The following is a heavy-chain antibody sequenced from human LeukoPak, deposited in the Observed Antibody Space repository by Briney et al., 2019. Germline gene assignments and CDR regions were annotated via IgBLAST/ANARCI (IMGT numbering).Heavy chain of an antibody. Sequence: GGSLRLSCAASGFTFSNYNMNWVRQAPGKGLEWVSYISSSGSTIYYADSVKGRFTISRDNAKNSLYLQMNSLRAEDTAVYYCATLDSSREYFQHWGQGTLVTVSS. V-gene: IGHV3-48*04. D-gene: IGHD6-6*01. CDR1: GFTFSNYN. J-gene: IGHJ1*01. CDR3: ATLDSSREYFQH. CDR2: ISSSGSTI.